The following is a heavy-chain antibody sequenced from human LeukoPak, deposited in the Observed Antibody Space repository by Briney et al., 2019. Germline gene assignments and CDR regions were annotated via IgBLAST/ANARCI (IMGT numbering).Heavy chain of an antibody. CDR2: IYHSGST. D-gene: IGHD3-10*01. Sequence: PSQTLSLTCTVSGGSISSGGYYWSWLRQPPGKGLEWIGYIYHSGSTYYNPSLKSRVTISVDRSKNQFSLKLSSVTAADTAVYYCASSSMVRGAFDIWGQGTMVTVSS. V-gene: IGHV4-30-2*01. CDR1: GGSISSGGYY. J-gene: IGHJ3*02. CDR3: ASSSMVRGAFDI.